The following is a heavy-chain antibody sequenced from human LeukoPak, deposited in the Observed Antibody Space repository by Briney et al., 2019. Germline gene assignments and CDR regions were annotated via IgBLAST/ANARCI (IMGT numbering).Heavy chain of an antibody. V-gene: IGHV1-69*05. D-gene: IGHD3-22*01. J-gene: IGHJ5*02. CDR1: GGTFSSYA. Sequence: SVKVSCKASGGTFSSYAISWVRQAPGQGLEWMGGIIPIFGTANYAQKFQGRVTITTDESTSTAYMELSSLRSEDTAVYYCARVGYYDSSRGSWVDPWGQGTLVTVSS. CDR3: ARVGYYDSSRGSWVDP. CDR2: IIPIFGTA.